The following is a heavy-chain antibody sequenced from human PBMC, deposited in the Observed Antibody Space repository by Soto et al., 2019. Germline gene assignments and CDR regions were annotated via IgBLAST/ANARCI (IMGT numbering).Heavy chain of an antibody. V-gene: IGHV3-30-3*01. J-gene: IGHJ3*02. D-gene: IGHD2-21*02. CDR3: ARGGGYCGGDCYSWAFDI. CDR2: ISYDGSNK. Sequence: GGSMRLSCAASGVTFSSYAMHWARQAPGKGLEWVAVISYDGSNKYYADSVKGRFTISRDNSKNTLYLQMNSLRAEDTAVYYCARGGGYCGGDCYSWAFDIWGQGTMVTVSS. CDR1: GVTFSSYA.